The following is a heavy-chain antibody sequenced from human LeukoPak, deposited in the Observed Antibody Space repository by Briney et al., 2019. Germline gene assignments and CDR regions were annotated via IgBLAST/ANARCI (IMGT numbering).Heavy chain of an antibody. D-gene: IGHD1-26*01. CDR3: ARLDVGATDFDY. Sequence: GGSLRLSCAASGSTFSSYGMHWVRQAPGKGLEWVAVIWYDGSNKYYADSVKGRFTISRDNSKNTLYLQMNSLRAEDTAVYYCARLDVGATDFDYWGQGTLVTVSS. CDR1: GSTFSSYG. V-gene: IGHV3-33*01. J-gene: IGHJ4*02. CDR2: IWYDGSNK.